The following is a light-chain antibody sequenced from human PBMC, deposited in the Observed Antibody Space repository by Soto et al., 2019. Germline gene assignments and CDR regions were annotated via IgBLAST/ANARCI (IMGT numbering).Light chain of an antibody. J-gene: IGKJ1*01. V-gene: IGKV3-11*01. CDR2: DAS. CDR1: QSVSSY. Sequence: EIVLTQSPATLSLSPGERDTLSCRASQSVSSYLAWYQQKPGQAPRLLIYDASNRATGIPARFSGSGSGTDFTLTISSLEPEDFAVNYCQQRSNWPTWTFGQGTKVEIK. CDR3: QQRSNWPTWT.